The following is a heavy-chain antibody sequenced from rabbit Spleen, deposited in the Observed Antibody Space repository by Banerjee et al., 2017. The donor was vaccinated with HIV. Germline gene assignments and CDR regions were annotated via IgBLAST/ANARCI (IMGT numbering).Heavy chain of an antibody. D-gene: IGHD4-1*01. V-gene: IGHV1S45*01. CDR2: INTATGKD. CDR3: ARDLAGFIGWNFSL. CDR1: GVSFSDKDV. J-gene: IGHJ4*01. Sequence: QEQLEESGGGLVKPEGSLTLTCKASGVSFSDKDVMCWVRQAPGKGLEWIACINTATGKDVYANWAKGRFTISKTSSTTVTLQMTSLTAADTATYFCARDLAGFIGWNFSLWGQGTLVTVS.